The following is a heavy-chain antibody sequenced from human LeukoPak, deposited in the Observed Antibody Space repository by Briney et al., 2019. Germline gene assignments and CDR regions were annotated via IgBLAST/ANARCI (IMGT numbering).Heavy chain of an antibody. D-gene: IGHD1-26*01. CDR3: AKETKVGENLYYFDY. CDR1: GFKFNDYA. CDR2: LSWHSGSI. V-gene: IGHV3-9*01. Sequence: GGSLRLSCVASGFKFNDYAMHWVRQAPGKGLEWVSGLSWHSGSIGYADSVKGRFIISRDNAKNSLYLEMNSLRPGDSALYYCAKETKVGENLYYFDYWGRGTLVTVSS. J-gene: IGHJ4*02.